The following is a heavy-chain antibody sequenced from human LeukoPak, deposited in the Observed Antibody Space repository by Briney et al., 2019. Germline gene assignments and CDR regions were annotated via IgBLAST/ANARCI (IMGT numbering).Heavy chain of an antibody. D-gene: IGHD6-13*01. J-gene: IGHJ1*01. CDR2: ISWDSSSV. Sequence: GGSLRLSCAVSEFTFDDYAMHWVRQAPGKGLEWVSGISWDSSSVDYADSVKGRFTISRDNAKNSLYLQMNSLRAEDTAVYYCAVHSSSWYARAGYFQHWGQGTLVTVSS. CDR3: AVHSSSWYARAGYFQH. V-gene: IGHV3-9*01. CDR1: EFTFDDYA.